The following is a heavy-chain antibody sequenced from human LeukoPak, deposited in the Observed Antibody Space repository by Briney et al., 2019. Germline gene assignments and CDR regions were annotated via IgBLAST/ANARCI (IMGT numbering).Heavy chain of an antibody. CDR2: IYYSGST. CDR1: GGSISSSSYY. Sequence: SETLSLTCTVSGGSISSSSYYWGWIRQPPGKGLEWIGSIYYSGSTYYNPSLKSRVTISVDTSKNQFSLKLSSVTAADTAVYYCASAAYSSGWYLTSYFDYWGQGTLVTVSS. V-gene: IGHV4-39*07. CDR3: ASAAYSSGWYLTSYFDY. J-gene: IGHJ4*02. D-gene: IGHD6-19*01.